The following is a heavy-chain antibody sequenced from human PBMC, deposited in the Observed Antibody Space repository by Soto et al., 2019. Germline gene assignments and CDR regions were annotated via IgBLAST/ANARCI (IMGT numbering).Heavy chain of an antibody. CDR3: ARDXIFYYASSGYGGSYFDY. V-gene: IGHV4-30-4*01. CDR1: GASVTSDDYY. Sequence: SETLSLTCAVSGASVTSDDYYWSWIRQPPGKGLEWIGYIYHSGSTYYNPSLKSRVSISIDTSQNQFSLKLTSLTAADTAVYYCARDXIFYYASSGYGGSYFDYWGQGSRVTVSS. D-gene: IGHD3-22*01. CDR2: IYHSGST. J-gene: IGHJ4*02.